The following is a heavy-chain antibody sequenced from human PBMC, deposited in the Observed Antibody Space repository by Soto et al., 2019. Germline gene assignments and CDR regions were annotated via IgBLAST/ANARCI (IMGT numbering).Heavy chain of an antibody. V-gene: IGHV3-64*01. CDR2: ISSNGVGT. D-gene: IGHD6-6*01. Sequence: EVQLAESGGGLAQPGGSLRLSCAASGFTLIGYAMDWFRQAPGKGLEYVSGISSNGVGTYYANSVQGRFTISRDNSKNTVYLQMGSVSPEDMAVYYCARRARPDFYYLDVWGKGTTVTVSS. CDR1: GFTLIGYA. J-gene: IGHJ6*03. CDR3: ARRARPDFYYLDV.